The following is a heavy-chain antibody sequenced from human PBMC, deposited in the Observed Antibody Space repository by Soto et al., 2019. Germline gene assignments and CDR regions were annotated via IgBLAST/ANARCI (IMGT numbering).Heavy chain of an antibody. J-gene: IGHJ5*02. Sequence: QVQLVQSGAEVKKPGASVKVSCKASGYTFTSYGISWVRQAPGQGLEWMGWISAYNGNTNYAQKLQGRVTMTTDTPTSTAYMELRRLRSEDTAVYYCARASGSSYWFDPWGQGTLVTVSS. D-gene: IGHD1-26*01. V-gene: IGHV1-18*01. CDR3: ARASGSSYWFDP. CDR2: ISAYNGNT. CDR1: GYTFTSYG.